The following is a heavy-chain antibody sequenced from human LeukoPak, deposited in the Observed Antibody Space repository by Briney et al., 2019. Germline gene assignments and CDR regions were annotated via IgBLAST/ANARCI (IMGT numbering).Heavy chain of an antibody. V-gene: IGHV3-23*01. Sequence: GGSLRLSCAASGFTFSSYAMDWVRQAPGKGLEWVSAISGSGGSTYYADSVKGRFTISRDNSKNTLYLQMNSLRAEDTAVYYCAKSLGSYDILTGPFGYFDYWGQGTLVTVSS. J-gene: IGHJ4*02. CDR2: ISGSGGST. CDR1: GFTFSSYA. D-gene: IGHD3-9*01. CDR3: AKSLGSYDILTGPFGYFDY.